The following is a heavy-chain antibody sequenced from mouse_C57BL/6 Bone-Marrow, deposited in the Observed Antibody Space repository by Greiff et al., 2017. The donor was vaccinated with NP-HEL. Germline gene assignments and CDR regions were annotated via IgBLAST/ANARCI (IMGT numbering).Heavy chain of an antibody. D-gene: IGHD3-1*01. CDR2: SRNKANDYTT. V-gene: IGHV7-1*01. CDR1: GFTFSDFY. Sequence: EVMLVESGGGLVQSGRSLRLSCATSGFTFSDFYMEWVRQAPGQGLEWIAASRNKANDYTTEYSASVKGRFIVSRDTSQSILYLQMHALGAEDTAIYYCARDGPATSGAMEDWGKGTSVTAAS. CDR3: ARDGPATSGAMED. J-gene: IGHJ4*01.